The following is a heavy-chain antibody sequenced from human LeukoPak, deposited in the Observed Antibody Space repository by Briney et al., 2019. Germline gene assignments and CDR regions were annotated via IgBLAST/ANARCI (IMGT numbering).Heavy chain of an antibody. Sequence: SGGTISDYYMSWIRQAPGKGLEWVSYISSSGSTIYYADSVKGRFTISRDNAKNSLYLQMNSLRAEDTAVYYCARDRRIRYLFDYWGQGTLVTVSS. J-gene: IGHJ4*02. CDR2: ISSSGSTI. D-gene: IGHD2-2*02. CDR3: ARDRRIRYLFDY. CDR1: GGTISDYY. V-gene: IGHV3-11*01.